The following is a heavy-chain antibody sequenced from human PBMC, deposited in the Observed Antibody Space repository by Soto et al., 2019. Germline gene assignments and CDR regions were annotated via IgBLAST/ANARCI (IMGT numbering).Heavy chain of an antibody. V-gene: IGHV3-74*01. CDR3: AVAVAGPTAIGY. Sequence: GGSLRLSCVASGIPVSSNYMTWVRQAPGKGLEWVSRINSDGSSTSYADSVKGRFTISRDNAKNTLYLQMNSLRAEDTAVYYCAVAVAGPTAIGYWGQGTLVTVSS. J-gene: IGHJ4*02. CDR1: GIPVSSNY. D-gene: IGHD6-19*01. CDR2: INSDGSST.